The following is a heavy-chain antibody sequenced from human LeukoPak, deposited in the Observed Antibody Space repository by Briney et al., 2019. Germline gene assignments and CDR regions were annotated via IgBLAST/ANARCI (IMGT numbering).Heavy chain of an antibody. J-gene: IGHJ4*02. V-gene: IGHV3-30-3*01. CDR2: ISYDGSNK. CDR3: ARGSLLYDFTWDY. CDR1: GFTFSSYA. D-gene: IGHD2-2*02. Sequence: GGSLRLSCAASGFTFSSYAMHWVRQAPGKGLEWVAVISYDGSNKYYADSVKGRFTISRDNSKNTLYLQMNSLRAEDTAVYYCARGSLLYDFTWDYWGQGTLVTVSS.